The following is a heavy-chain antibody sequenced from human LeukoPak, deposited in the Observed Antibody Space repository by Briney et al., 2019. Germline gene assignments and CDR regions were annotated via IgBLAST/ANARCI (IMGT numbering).Heavy chain of an antibody. CDR3: TRAHGRITRDAYLDY. J-gene: IGHJ4*02. CDR1: GFSVSSNY. CDR2: IYSSGST. V-gene: IGHV3-53*01. D-gene: IGHD3-10*01. Sequence: GGSLRLSCAASGFSVSSNYMSWVRQAPGKGLTWVSVIYSSGSTYYADSVKGRFAISRDDSKNTLHLQMNSLRAEDTAMYYCTRAHGRITRDAYLDYWGQGTLVTVSS.